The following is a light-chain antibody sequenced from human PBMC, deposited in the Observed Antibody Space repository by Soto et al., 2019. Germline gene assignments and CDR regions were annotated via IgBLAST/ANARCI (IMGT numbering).Light chain of an antibody. Sequence: DIQMTQSPSSLYASVEDRVIITCRASQSISNHLNWYQQKPGKAPKLLIFAASSLQSGVPSRFSGSRSGPDFTLTISRLQPEDFATYYCQQSYSIPPTSGQGAKVEIK. J-gene: IGKJ1*01. CDR2: AAS. CDR3: QQSYSIPPT. CDR1: QSISNH. V-gene: IGKV1-39*01.